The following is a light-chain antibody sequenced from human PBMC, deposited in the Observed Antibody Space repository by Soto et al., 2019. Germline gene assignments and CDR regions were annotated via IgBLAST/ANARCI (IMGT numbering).Light chain of an antibody. CDR2: EVS. Sequence: QSVLTQPPSVSGSPGQSVTISCTGTSSDIGSYNRVSWYQQPPGTAPKLMIYEVSNRPSGVLDRFSGSKSGNTASLTISGLQPEDEADYYCNSYTSGNTYVFGTGTKVTVL. J-gene: IGLJ1*01. CDR3: NSYTSGNTYV. CDR1: SSDIGSYNR. V-gene: IGLV2-18*02.